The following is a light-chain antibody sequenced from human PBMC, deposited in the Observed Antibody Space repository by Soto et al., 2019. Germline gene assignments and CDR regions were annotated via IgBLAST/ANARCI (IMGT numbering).Light chain of an antibody. Sequence: EIVMTQSPATLSVSPGERATLSSRASQSVSSNLAWYQQKPGQAPRLLIYRASTRATGIPARFSGSGSGTEFTLTISSLQSEDFAVYYCQQYNNWPRTFGQGTKVEI. CDR3: QQYNNWPRT. J-gene: IGKJ1*01. V-gene: IGKV3-15*01. CDR2: RAS. CDR1: QSVSSN.